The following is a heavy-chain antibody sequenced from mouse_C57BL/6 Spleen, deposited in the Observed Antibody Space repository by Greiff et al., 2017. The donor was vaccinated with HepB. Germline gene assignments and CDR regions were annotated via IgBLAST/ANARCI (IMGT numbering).Heavy chain of an antibody. J-gene: IGHJ4*01. CDR2: IDPEDGDT. V-gene: IGHV14-2*01. D-gene: IGHD1-1*01. CDR3: ARSYCGSSPMDY. CDR1: GFNIKDYY. Sequence: EVQLQQSGAELVKPGASVKLSCTASGFNIKDYYMHWVQQRTEQGLEWIGWIDPEDGDTKYAAKFQGKATITADTSSNTAYLHLSSLTSEDNAGDYCARSYCGSSPMDYWGQGTSVTVSS.